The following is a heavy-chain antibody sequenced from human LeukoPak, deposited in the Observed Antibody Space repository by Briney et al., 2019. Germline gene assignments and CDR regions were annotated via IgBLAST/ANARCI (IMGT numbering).Heavy chain of an antibody. J-gene: IGHJ5*02. D-gene: IGHD1-14*01. CDR1: GGSISSYY. V-gene: IGHV4-59*01. CDR3: ARDPDGPLPWFDP. CDR2: IYYRGST. Sequence: PSETLSLTCTVSGGSISSYYWSWIRQPPGKGLEWIGYIYYRGSTNYNPSLKSRVTISVDTSKTQFSLKMSSVTAADAAVYYCARDPDGPLPWFDPWGQGTLVTVSS.